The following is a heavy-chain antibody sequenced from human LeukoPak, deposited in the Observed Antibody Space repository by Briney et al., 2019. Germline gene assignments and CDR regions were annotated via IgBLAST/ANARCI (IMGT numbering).Heavy chain of an antibody. V-gene: IGHV3-48*04. Sequence: GGSLRLSCAASGFTFSSYSMNWVRQAPGKGLEWVSNISSSSSTIYYADSVKGRFTISRDNAKNSLYLQMNSLRAEDTAVYYCARDRRSSSSWYSFDYWGQGTLVTVSS. J-gene: IGHJ4*02. D-gene: IGHD6-13*01. CDR2: ISSSSSTI. CDR1: GFTFSSYS. CDR3: ARDRRSSSSWYSFDY.